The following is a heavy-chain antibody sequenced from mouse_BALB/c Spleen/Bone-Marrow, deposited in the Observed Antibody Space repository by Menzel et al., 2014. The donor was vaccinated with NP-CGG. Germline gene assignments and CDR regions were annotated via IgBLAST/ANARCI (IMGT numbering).Heavy chain of an antibody. CDR2: IYPKNDDA. CDR1: GYSFTNFW. CDR3: TRHYGNYDY. Sequence: QVQLKQSGAELVRPGTSVKMSCKAAGYSFTNFWIGWVKQRPGHGLEWIGDIYPKNDDANYNEKFKGRATLTVDTSSSTAFMQLSGLTSEDSAIYYCTRHYGNYDYWGHGSTLTVSS. J-gene: IGHJ2*01. D-gene: IGHD2-1*01. V-gene: IGHV1-63*02.